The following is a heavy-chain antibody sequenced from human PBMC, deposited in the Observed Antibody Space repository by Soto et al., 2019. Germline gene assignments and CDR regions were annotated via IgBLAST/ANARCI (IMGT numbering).Heavy chain of an antibody. V-gene: IGHV1-69*12. CDR1: GGNFRSES. J-gene: IGHJ3*02. Sequence: QVHLVQSGAEVKKPGSSVKVSCKASGGNFRSESINWVRQAPGQGLEWMGGIIPFFGTSDYAQKFQGRLTITADESTTTAYMELSSLRSQDTAVYYCARGHEFGGNSDAYGIWGQGTMVIVSS. D-gene: IGHD2-21*02. CDR3: ARGHEFGGNSDAYGI. CDR2: IIPFFGTS.